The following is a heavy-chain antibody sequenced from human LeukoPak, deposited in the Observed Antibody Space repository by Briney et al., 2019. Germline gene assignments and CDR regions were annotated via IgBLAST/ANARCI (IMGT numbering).Heavy chain of an antibody. D-gene: IGHD5-18*01. CDR3: ARHELEDTAYFDY. Sequence: SETLSLTCAVYGGSFSGYYWSWIRQPPGKGLEWIGEINHSGSTNYNPSLKSRVTISVDTSKNQFSLKLSSVTAADTAVYYCARHELEDTAYFDYWGQGTLVTVSS. CDR2: INHSGST. J-gene: IGHJ4*02. CDR1: GGSFSGYY. V-gene: IGHV4-34*01.